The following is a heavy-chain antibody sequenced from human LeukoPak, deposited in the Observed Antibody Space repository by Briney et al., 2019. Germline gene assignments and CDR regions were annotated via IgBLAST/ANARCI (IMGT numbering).Heavy chain of an antibody. J-gene: IGHJ6*02. CDR1: GFTFSNYW. Sequence: GGSLRLSCTASGFTFSNYWMSWVRQTPEKGLEWVANIKQDGSETVYVDSVRGRFTISRDNAQTSLYLQMSSLRAEDTAVYYCARDPYSSSWSYGMDVWGQGTTVTVSS. CDR2: IKQDGSET. V-gene: IGHV3-7*05. D-gene: IGHD6-13*01. CDR3: ARDPYSSSWSYGMDV.